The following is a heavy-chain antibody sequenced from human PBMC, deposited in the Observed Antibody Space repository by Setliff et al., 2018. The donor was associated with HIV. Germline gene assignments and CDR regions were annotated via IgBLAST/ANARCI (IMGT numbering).Heavy chain of an antibody. V-gene: IGHV4-34*01. J-gene: IGHJ4*02. CDR1: GGSFTGYF. D-gene: IGHD3-3*01. Sequence: PSETLSLTCAVYGGSFTGYFWSWIRQSPGQGLEWIGEINDSGDTNYNPSLKSRVTISVVTSKNQFSLRLTSETAADTGVYYCARGGLRQWNGFWGQGTLVTVSS. CDR2: INDSGDT. CDR3: ARGGLRQWNGF.